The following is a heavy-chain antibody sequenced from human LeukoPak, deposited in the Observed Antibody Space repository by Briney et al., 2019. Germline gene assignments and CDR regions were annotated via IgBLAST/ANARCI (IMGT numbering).Heavy chain of an antibody. V-gene: IGHV3-30*18. CDR1: GFTFSSYG. CDR2: ISYDGSNK. J-gene: IGHJ4*02. D-gene: IGHD3-22*01. CDR3: AKAGSDSSGYFDVDY. Sequence: PGGSLRLSCAASGFTFSSYGMHWVRQAPGKGLEWVAVISYDGSNKYYADSVKGRFTISRDNSKNTLYLQMNSLRAEDTAVYYCAKAGSDSSGYFDVDYWGQGTLVTVSS.